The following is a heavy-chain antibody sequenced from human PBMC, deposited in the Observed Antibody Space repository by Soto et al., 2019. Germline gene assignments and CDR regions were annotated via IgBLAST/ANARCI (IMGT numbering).Heavy chain of an antibody. D-gene: IGHD2-21*01. CDR1: GDSVNSASYF. V-gene: IGHV4-61*03. Sequence: PSETLSLTCTVSGDSVNSASYFWAWIRQPPGKGLEWIGNIHYSGTTEYNPSLKSRVTISLDTSKNHFSLELTSVTSADTAMYYCARTDGSGAWAAWFWGQGTLVTVSS. CDR2: IHYSGTT. J-gene: IGHJ4*02. CDR3: ARTDGSGAWAAWF.